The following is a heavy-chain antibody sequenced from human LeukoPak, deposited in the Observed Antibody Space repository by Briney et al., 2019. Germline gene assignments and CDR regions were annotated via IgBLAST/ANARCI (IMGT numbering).Heavy chain of an antibody. CDR1: GYNFASYW. D-gene: IGHD1-26*01. Sequence: GESLKISCKGSGYNFASYWIGWVRQMPGKGLEWMGIIYPGDSDTRYSPSFQGQVTISADKSISTAYLQWSSLKASDTAMYYCARFKGSYYFSFDYWGQGTLVTVSS. CDR3: ARFKGSYYFSFDY. CDR2: IYPGDSDT. J-gene: IGHJ4*02. V-gene: IGHV5-51*01.